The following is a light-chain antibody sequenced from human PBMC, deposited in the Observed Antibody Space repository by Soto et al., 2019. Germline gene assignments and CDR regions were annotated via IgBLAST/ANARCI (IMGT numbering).Light chain of an antibody. CDR2: DVS. CDR1: SSDVGGYSL. CDR3: CSYTSSSTLVV. V-gene: IGLV2-14*01. Sequence: QSALTQPASVSGSPGQSITISCTGTSSDVGGYSLVSWYQQHPGKAPKLMIYDVSNRPSGVSNRFSGSKSGNTASLTISGLQAEDEADYYCCSYTSSSTLVVFGGGTKLTVL. J-gene: IGLJ2*01.